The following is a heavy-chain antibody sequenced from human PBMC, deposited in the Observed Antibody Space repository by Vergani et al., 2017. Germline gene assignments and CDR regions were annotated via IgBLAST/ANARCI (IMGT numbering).Heavy chain of an antibody. D-gene: IGHD3-22*01. J-gene: IGHJ4*02. CDR2: ISAYNGNT. Sequence: QVQLVQSGAEVKKPGASVKVSCKASGYTFTSYGISWVRQAPGQGLEWMGWISAYNGNTNYAQKLQGRVTMTTDTSTSTAYMELRSLRSDDTAVYYCARDQAPMYDYDNSVYYSDYGGQGTRVTVSS. CDR1: GYTFTSYG. V-gene: IGHV1-18*01. CDR3: ARDQAPMYDYDNSVYYSDY.